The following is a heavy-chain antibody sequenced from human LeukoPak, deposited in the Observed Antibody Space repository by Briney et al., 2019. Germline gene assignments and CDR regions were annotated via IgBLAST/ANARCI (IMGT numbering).Heavy chain of an antibody. J-gene: IGHJ6*03. V-gene: IGHV3-53*01. CDR2: IYSGGTT. Sequence: GGSLGLSCAASGFTVSSNYMSWVRQAPGKGLEWVSVIYSGGTTYYADSVKGRFTISRDNSKNTLYLQMNSLRAEDTAVYYCASTRTGVYYYYMDVWGKGTTVTVSS. CDR3: ASTRTGVYYYYMDV. D-gene: IGHD1/OR15-1a*01. CDR1: GFTVSSNY.